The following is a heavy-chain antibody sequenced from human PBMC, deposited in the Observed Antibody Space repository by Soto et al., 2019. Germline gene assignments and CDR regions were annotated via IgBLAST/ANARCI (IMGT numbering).Heavy chain of an antibody. CDR3: ARIGQQLVYYYYGMDV. CDR1: GGSVSSGSYY. Sequence: SETLSLTCTVSGGSVSSGSYYWSWIRQPPGKGLEWIGYIYYSGSTNHNPSLKSRVTISVDTSKNQFSLKLSSVTAADTAVYYCARIGQQLVYYYYGMDVWGQGTTVTVSS. D-gene: IGHD6-13*01. V-gene: IGHV4-61*01. J-gene: IGHJ6*02. CDR2: IYYSGST.